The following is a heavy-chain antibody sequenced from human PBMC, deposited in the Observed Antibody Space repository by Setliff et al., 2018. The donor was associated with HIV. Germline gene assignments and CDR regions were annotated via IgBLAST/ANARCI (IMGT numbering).Heavy chain of an antibody. Sequence: KPSETLSLTCTVSGGSISSYYWSWIRQPPGKGLEWIGSLYYSGTTYYNPSLKSRLTISVDTSKNQFSLKLSSVTAADTAVYYCARRTLITGYDYWGQGTLVTVSS. CDR3: ARRTLITGYDY. CDR2: LYYSGTT. V-gene: IGHV4-59*05. D-gene: IGHD3-16*01. J-gene: IGHJ4*02. CDR1: GGSISSYY.